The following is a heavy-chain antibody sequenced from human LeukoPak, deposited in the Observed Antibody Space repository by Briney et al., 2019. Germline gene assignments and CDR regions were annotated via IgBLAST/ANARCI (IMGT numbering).Heavy chain of an antibody. CDR1: GFTFNSYA. Sequence: GGSLRLSCLASGFTFNSYALHWVRQAPGKGLEYVSGISTNGGSIHYADSVKGRFTISRDNSKNTLYLQMNSLKTEDTAVYYCTRGPDVEMATIFSFDYWGQGTLVTVSS. CDR3: TRGPDVEMATIFSFDY. V-gene: IGHV3-64*04. J-gene: IGHJ4*02. D-gene: IGHD5-24*01. CDR2: ISTNGGSI.